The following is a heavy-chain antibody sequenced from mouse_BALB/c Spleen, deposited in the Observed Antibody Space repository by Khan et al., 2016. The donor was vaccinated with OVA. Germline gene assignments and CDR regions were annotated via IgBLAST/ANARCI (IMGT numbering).Heavy chain of an antibody. CDR3: VREGAYYRSDGWFAY. Sequence: VQLQESGAELARPGASVKMSCKASGYTFTTYTIHWVKQRPGQGLEWIGYIIPSNDYTNYNQKFKVRATLTVDKSSSTAYMQLSSLTSEDSAVYYCVREGAYYRSDGWFAYWGQGTLVTVSA. CDR1: GYTFTTYT. V-gene: IGHV1-4*01. CDR2: IIPSNDYT. D-gene: IGHD2-14*01. J-gene: IGHJ3*01.